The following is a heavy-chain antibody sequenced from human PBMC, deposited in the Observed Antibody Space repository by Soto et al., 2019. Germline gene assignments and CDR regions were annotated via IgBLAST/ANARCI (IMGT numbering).Heavy chain of an antibody. CDR2: ISPTGGST. CDR3: ARVKKGCVTIIGGGFAY. CDR1: GYTHSFDTYA. D-gene: IGHD3-10*01. V-gene: IGHV3-23*01. J-gene: IGHJ4*02. Sequence: EVQLMESGGGLVQPGGSLRLSCAGSGYTHSFDTYAMGRVRPAPDKGLEWGAGISPTGGSTYYADSVKGRFTISRDNSTHSWYRQKTSASLGDAAVYFGARVKKGCVTIIGGGFAYWGRGTLVTVSS.